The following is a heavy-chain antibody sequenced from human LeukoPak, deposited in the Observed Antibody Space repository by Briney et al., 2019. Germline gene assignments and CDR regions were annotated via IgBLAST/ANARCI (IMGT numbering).Heavy chain of an antibody. CDR1: GGAISSGGYY. CDR2: IYCSGST. Sequence: SQTLYGSCAVSGGAISSGGYYWRWIRQCSGKRLVWIGYIYCSGSTYYNPSLKSRVTISVDTSKNQFSLKLSSVTAADTAVHYCARSDPEDSSGYYSATAAHWYFDLWGRGTLVTVSS. CDR3: ARSDPEDSSGYYSATAAHWYFDL. D-gene: IGHD3-22*01. V-gene: IGHV4-31*11. J-gene: IGHJ2*01.